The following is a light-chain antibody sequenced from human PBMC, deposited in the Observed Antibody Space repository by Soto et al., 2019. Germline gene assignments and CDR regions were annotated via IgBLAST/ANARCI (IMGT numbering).Light chain of an antibody. J-gene: IGLJ1*01. V-gene: IGLV1-40*01. CDR3: QSYDRSLSGYV. Sequence: QSVLTQPPSVSGARGQRVTISCTGSSSNIGAHYDVHWYQHLPGTSPKVLIYGSTNRPSGVPDRFSGSKSGTSASLAITGLQAEDEADYYCQSYDRSLSGYVFGTGTKFTVL. CDR1: SSNIGAHYD. CDR2: GST.